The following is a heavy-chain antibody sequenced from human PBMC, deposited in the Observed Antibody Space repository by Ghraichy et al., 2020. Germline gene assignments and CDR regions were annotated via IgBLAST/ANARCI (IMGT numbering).Heavy chain of an antibody. CDR1: GYSFTSYW. Sequence: GESLNISCKGSGYSFTSYWISWVRQMPGKGLEWMGIIYPGDSDTRYSPSFQGQVTISTDKSISTAYLEWSSLKASDKAMYYCAGSYSSLSGVDYWGQGTPVTGSS. CDR2: IYPGDSDT. CDR3: AGSYSSLSGVDY. V-gene: IGHV5-51*01. J-gene: IGHJ4*02. D-gene: IGHD6-6*01.